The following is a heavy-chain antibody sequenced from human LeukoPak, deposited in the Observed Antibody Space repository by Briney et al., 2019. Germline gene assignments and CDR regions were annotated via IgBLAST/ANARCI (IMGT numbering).Heavy chain of an antibody. CDR2: INHSGST. J-gene: IGHJ5*02. D-gene: IGHD6-13*01. Sequence: SGTLSLTCAVYGGSFSGYYWSWIRQPPGKGLEWIGEINHSGSTNYNSSLKSRVAISVDTSKNQFSLKVTSVTAADTAVYYCATRPDIAATGPGWFDPWGQGTLVTVSS. CDR1: GGSFSGYY. CDR3: ATRPDIAATGPGWFDP. V-gene: IGHV4-34*01.